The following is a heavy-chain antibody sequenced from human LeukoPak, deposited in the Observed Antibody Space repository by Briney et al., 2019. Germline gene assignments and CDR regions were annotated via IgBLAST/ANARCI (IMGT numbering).Heavy chain of an antibody. CDR2: IYSGGST. CDR3: ARGRSSSWYLE. J-gene: IGHJ4*02. D-gene: IGHD6-13*01. Sequence: GGSLRLSCAASGFTFDTYWMNWVRQAPGKGLQWVSVIYSGGSTYSADAVKGRFTISRDNSKNTLYLQMNSLRAEDTAVYYCARGRSSSWYLEWGQGTLVTVSS. CDR1: GFTFDTYW. V-gene: IGHV3-66*01.